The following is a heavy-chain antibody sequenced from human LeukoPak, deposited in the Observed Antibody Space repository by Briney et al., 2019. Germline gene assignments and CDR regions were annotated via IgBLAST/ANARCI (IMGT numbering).Heavy chain of an antibody. CDR2: IYYSGST. CDR3: ARPKVGATRGFDY. D-gene: IGHD1-26*01. Sequence: SETLSLTCTVSGGSISSYYWSWIRQPPGKGLEWIGYIYYSGSTNCNPSVKSRVAMSVDTSKKQFSLTLTSLTAADTAVYYCARPKVGATRGFDYWGQGTLVTVSS. CDR1: GGSISSYY. V-gene: IGHV4-59*08. J-gene: IGHJ4*02.